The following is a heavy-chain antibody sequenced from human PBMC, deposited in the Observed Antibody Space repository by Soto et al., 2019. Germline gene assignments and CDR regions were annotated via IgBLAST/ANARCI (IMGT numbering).Heavy chain of an antibody. CDR3: ARVSTIFGVVIRPFDY. V-gene: IGHV1-3*01. D-gene: IGHD3-3*01. CDR1: GYTFTSYA. J-gene: IGHJ4*02. Sequence: GASVKVSCKASGYTFTSYAMHWVRQAPGQRLEWMGWINAGNGNTKYSQKFQGRVTITRDTSASTAYMELSSLRSEDTAVYYCARVSTIFGVVIRPFDYWGQGTLVTVSS. CDR2: INAGNGNT.